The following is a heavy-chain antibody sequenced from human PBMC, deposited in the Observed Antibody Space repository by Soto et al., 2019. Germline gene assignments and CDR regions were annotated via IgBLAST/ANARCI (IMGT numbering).Heavy chain of an antibody. J-gene: IGHJ4*02. Sequence: GGSMRLSCTASGFTFSSYAMSWVRQSPGRGLQSLSTNSYVGGSIRYTASVRGRFIISRGERKRTVYLQKHNLGAAEAALYCGAIDGSSGHNPCLDCWGQGSRVAVSS. D-gene: IGHD3-22*01. CDR1: GFTFSSYA. CDR3: AIDGSSGHNPCLDC. V-gene: IGHV3-23*01. CDR2: NSYVGGSI.